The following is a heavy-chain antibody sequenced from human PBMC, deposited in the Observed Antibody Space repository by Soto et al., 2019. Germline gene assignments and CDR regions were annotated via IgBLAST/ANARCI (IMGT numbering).Heavy chain of an antibody. D-gene: IGHD6-13*01. Sequence: SVKVSCKASGGTFSTYSISWVRQAPGQGLEWMGGSIPIFGTANYAQKFQGRVTITADESTSTAYMELSSLRSEDTAVYYCARGGQHPKPSYYYNIDVWGQGTTVTGS. CDR3: ARGGQHPKPSYYYNIDV. CDR2: SIPIFGTA. CDR1: GGTFSTYS. V-gene: IGHV1-69*13. J-gene: IGHJ6*02.